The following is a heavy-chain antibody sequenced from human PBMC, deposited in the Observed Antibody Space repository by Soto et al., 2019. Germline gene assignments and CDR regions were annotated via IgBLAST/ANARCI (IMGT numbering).Heavy chain of an antibody. CDR2: NYYSGIT. CDR1: GGSISSGGYY. Sequence: QVQLQESGPGLVKPSQTLSLTCTVSGGSISSGGYYWTWIRQHPGKGLEWIGYNYYSGITYYNPSFKSRVTISRATSKSQFSLKLSSVTAADTAVYYCARGSSIAGLYYGMDVWGQGTTVTVSS. D-gene: IGHD6-6*01. V-gene: IGHV4-31*03. J-gene: IGHJ6*02. CDR3: ARGSSIAGLYYGMDV.